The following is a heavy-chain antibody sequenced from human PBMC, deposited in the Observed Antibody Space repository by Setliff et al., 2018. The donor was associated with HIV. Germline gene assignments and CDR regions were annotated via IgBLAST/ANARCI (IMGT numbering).Heavy chain of an antibody. CDR1: GLTISNSA. V-gene: IGHV3-23*01. D-gene: IGHD1-7*01. Sequence: GESLKISCAASGLTISNSAMTWVRQAPGKGLEWVSSISGRDTGTNYADSVKGRFIISRDNSKNTLYLQMNSLRVDDTAVYYCAKASWNYVADWFDPWGQGTLVTVSS. J-gene: IGHJ5*02. CDR3: AKASWNYVADWFDP. CDR2: ISGRDTGT.